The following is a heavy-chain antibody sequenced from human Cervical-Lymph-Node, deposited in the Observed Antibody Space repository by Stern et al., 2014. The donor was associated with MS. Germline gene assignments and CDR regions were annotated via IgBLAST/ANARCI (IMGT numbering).Heavy chain of an antibody. J-gene: IGHJ6*02. CDR2: IYQTGSI. CDR1: GDSVTSGGYA. Sequence: VQLVESGSRLVKPSETLSLTCTVSGDSVTSGGYAWTWIRQPPGKGLEWVGYIYQTGSIASNPPLRRLLAMSVDISKNQISLNVTSVTAADTAVYYCVRGRDVLDVWGQGTTVTVS. V-gene: IGHV4-30-2*01. D-gene: IGHD5-24*01. CDR3: VRGRDVLDV.